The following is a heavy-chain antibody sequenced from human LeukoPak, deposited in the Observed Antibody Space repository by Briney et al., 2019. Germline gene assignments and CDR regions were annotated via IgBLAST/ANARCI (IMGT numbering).Heavy chain of an antibody. J-gene: IGHJ4*02. Sequence: SETLSLTCTVSGGSISSYYWGWIRQPPGKGLEWIGSIYHSGSTYYNPSLKSRVTISVDTSKNQFSLKLSSVTAADTAVYYCARGPPVLRYFDWLRSPPYYFDYWGQGTLVTVSS. D-gene: IGHD3-9*01. CDR3: ARGPPVLRYFDWLRSPPYYFDY. CDR1: GGSISSYY. CDR2: IYHSGST. V-gene: IGHV4-38-2*02.